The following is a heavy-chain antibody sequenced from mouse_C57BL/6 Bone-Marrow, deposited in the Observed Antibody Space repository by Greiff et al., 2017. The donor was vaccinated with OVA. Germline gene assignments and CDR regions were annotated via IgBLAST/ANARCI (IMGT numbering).Heavy chain of an antibody. CDR1: GYTFTSYW. CDR2: IDPSDSYT. CDR3: ARGEESYDY. Sequence: LQQPGAELVRPGTSVKLSCKASGYTFTSYWMHWVKQRPGQGLEWIGVIDPSDSYTNYNQKFKGKATLTVDTSSSTAYMQLSSLTSEDSAVYYCARGEESYDYWGQGTTLTVSS. V-gene: IGHV1-59*01. J-gene: IGHJ2*01.